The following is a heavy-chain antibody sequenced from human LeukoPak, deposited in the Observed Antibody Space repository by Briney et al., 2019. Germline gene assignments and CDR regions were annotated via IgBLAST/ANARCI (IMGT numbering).Heavy chain of an antibody. CDR1: GGTFSSYA. J-gene: IGHJ6*03. CDR3: ARLITMVRGGYYYYYMDV. D-gene: IGHD3-10*01. CDR2: IIPIFGTA. V-gene: IGHV1-69*06. Sequence: SVKVSCKASGGTFSSYAISWVRQAPGQGLEWMGGIIPIFGTANYAQKFQGRVTITADKSTSTAYMELSSLRSEDTAVYYCARLITMVRGGYYYYYMDVWGKGTTVTVSS.